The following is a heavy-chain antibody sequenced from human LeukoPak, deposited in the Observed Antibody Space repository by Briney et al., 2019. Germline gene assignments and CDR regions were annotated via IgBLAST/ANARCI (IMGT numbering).Heavy chain of an antibody. J-gene: IGHJ5*02. D-gene: IGHD3-22*01. V-gene: IGHV1-69*05. Sequence: GASVKVSCKASGGTFSSYAISWVRQAPGQGLEWMGRIIPIFGTANYAQKFQGRVTITTDESTSTAYMELSSLRSEDTAVYYWARDIDRSSGYYRQRDWFDPWGQGTLVTVSS. CDR1: GGTFSSYA. CDR2: IIPIFGTA. CDR3: ARDIDRSSGYYRQRDWFDP.